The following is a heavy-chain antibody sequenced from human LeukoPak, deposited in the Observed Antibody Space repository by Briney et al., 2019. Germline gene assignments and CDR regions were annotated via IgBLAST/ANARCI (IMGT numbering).Heavy chain of an antibody. CDR2: IRPSGDNT. V-gene: IGHV3-23*01. Sequence: GGSLTLSCAASGFTFSSYDMTWVRQAPGRGLEWDSSIRPSGDNTYYGGSVKGCLTTCRDNSKNTVYLQMNNMRVDDTAVYYCARVAGWHWFDTWGQGTLVTVSS. CDR3: ARVAGWHWFDT. D-gene: IGHD6-19*01. CDR1: GFTFSSYD. J-gene: IGHJ5*02.